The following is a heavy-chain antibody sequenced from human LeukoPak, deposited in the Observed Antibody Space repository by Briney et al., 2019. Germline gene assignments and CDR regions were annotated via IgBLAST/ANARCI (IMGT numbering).Heavy chain of an antibody. CDR2: IGIDSGNT. CDR1: GFTFSDYS. J-gene: IGHJ4*02. V-gene: IGHV3-48*01. Sequence: GGSLRLTCAASGFTFSDYSMNWVRQAPGKGLEWISYIGIDSGNTNYADSVKGRFTISGDKAKNSLYLQMNSLRVEDTAVYYCARDYKYAFDNWGQGTLVTVSS. CDR3: ARDYKYAFDN. D-gene: IGHD5-24*01.